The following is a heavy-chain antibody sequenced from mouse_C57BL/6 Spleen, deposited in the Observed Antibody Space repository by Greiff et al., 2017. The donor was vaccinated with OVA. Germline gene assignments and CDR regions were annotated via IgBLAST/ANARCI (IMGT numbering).Heavy chain of an antibody. CDR1: GYAFTNYL. J-gene: IGHJ2*01. CDR3: SRLGGLRYFDY. Sequence: QVQLQQSGAELVRPGASVKVSCKASGYAFTNYLIEWVKQRPGKGLEWIGVINPGSGGTIYNEKFKGKATLTVDKSSSTAYMQLISLTSEYSAVDFYSRLGGLRYFDYWGQGTTLTVSS. CDR2: INPGSGGT. V-gene: IGHV1-54*01. D-gene: IGHD2-2*01.